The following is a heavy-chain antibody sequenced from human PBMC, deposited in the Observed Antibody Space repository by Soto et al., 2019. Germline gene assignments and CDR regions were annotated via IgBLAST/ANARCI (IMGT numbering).Heavy chain of an antibody. D-gene: IGHD1-1*01. CDR1: GFTFSAYS. CDR2: VGTDGTTV. Sequence: QVHLVESGGGVVQPGGSLRLSCAASGFTFSAYSMHWVRQAPGKGLEWVSVVGTDGTTVIYGESVKGRFSISRDSSKNTLYLQRNGLRPEYTADYYCAKEKGHDIWYFDFWGQGTLVTVSS. J-gene: IGHJ4*02. CDR3: AKEKGHDIWYFDF. V-gene: IGHV3-30*18.